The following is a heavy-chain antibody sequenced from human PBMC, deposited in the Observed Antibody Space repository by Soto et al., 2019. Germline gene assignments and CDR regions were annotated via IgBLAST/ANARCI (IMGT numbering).Heavy chain of an antibody. CDR2: IVVGSGNT. CDR3: AAALGGELWGDYYGMDV. V-gene: IGHV1-58*02. CDR1: GFTFTSSA. J-gene: IGHJ6*02. Sequence: QMQLVQSGPEVKKPGTSVKVSCKASGFTFTSSAMQWVRQARGQRLERIGWIVVGSGNTNYAQKFQERVTITRNMSTSTAYMELSSLRSEDTAVYYCAAALGGELWGDYYGMDVWGQGTTVTVSS. D-gene: IGHD3-16*01.